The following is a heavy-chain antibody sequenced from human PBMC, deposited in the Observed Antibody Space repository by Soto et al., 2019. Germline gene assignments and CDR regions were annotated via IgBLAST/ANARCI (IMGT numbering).Heavy chain of an antibody. Sequence: PGGSLRLSWSAAGCTCGGYAFHWVRQAPGKGLEYVSAINHNGVSRYYADSVKGRFTISRDNSKNTLYLQMNSLRAEDTAVYYCAKSLVLRYFDWFPPAGMDVWGKGTTVTVSS. J-gene: IGHJ6*04. V-gene: IGHV3-64*04. CDR2: INHNGVSR. CDR1: GCTCGGYA. CDR3: AKSLVLRYFDWFPPAGMDV. D-gene: IGHD3-9*01.